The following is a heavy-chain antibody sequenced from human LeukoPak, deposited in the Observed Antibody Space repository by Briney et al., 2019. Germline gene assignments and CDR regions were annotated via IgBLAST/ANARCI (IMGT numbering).Heavy chain of an antibody. Sequence: GRSLRLSCAASGFTFSSYNMNWVRQAPGKGLEWVSYISGRGNTIKYADSVKGRFTISRDNGKYSLYLHMSSLRAEDTAVYYCARDPPALEDFDYWGQGTQVTVSS. CDR2: ISGRGNTI. CDR1: GFTFSSYN. CDR3: ARDPPALEDFDY. V-gene: IGHV3-48*04. J-gene: IGHJ4*02.